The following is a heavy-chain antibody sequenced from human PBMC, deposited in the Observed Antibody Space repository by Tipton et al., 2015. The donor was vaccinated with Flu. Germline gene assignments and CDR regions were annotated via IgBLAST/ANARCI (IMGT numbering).Heavy chain of an antibody. J-gene: IGHJ6*02. CDR1: GYTFTSYG. V-gene: IGHV1-18*01. Sequence: QLVQSGAEVKKPGASVKVSCKASGYTFTSYGINWVRQAPGQGLEWMGWISPYNGNTNYAQKLQGRVTMTTDTSTSTAYMELRSLRSDDTAVYYCARRRYCTDGICHSDSGMDVWGQGTTVTVSS. D-gene: IGHD2-8*01. CDR3: ARRRYCTDGICHSDSGMDV. CDR2: ISPYNGNT.